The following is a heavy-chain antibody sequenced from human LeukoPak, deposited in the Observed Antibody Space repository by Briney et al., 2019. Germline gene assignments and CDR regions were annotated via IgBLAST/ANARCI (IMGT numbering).Heavy chain of an antibody. J-gene: IGHJ4*02. CDR1: GGSISSGGYY. Sequence: PSETLSLTCTVSGGSISSGGYYWSWIRQPPGKGLEWIGYIYHSGSTYYNPSLKSRVTISVDRSKNQFSLKLSSVTAADTAVYYCARDPPIHYYDSSGYSGYWGQGTLVTVSS. CDR3: ARDPPIHYYDSSGYSGY. D-gene: IGHD3-22*01. CDR2: IYHSGST. V-gene: IGHV4-30-2*01.